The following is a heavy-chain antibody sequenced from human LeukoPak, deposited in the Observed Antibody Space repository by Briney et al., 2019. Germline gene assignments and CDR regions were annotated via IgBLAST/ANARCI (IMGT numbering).Heavy chain of an antibody. Sequence: GRSLRVSCAASGFTFSSYGMHWVRQAPGKGLEWVAVISYDGSNKYYADSVKGRFTISRDNSKNTLYLQMNSLRAEDTAVYYCAKDLYEYDILIGLWGQGTLVTVSS. V-gene: IGHV3-30*18. J-gene: IGHJ4*02. D-gene: IGHD3-9*01. CDR2: ISYDGSNK. CDR1: GFTFSSYG. CDR3: AKDLYEYDILIGL.